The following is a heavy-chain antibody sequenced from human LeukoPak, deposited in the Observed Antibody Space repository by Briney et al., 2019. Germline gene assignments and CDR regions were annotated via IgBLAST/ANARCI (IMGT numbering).Heavy chain of an antibody. V-gene: IGHV4-4*07. CDR3: ARDGLYSYGYSYFDY. J-gene: IGHJ4*02. CDR1: GRSISTYH. D-gene: IGHD5-18*01. Sequence: ASETLSLPCTVSGRSISTYHWSWIRQPAGKGLEWIGRFRVTGSNNYNPSLKSRVNMPIDTSKNQFSRKLSSVTAADTAVYYCARDGLYSYGYSYFDYWGQGILVSVFS. CDR2: FRVTGSN.